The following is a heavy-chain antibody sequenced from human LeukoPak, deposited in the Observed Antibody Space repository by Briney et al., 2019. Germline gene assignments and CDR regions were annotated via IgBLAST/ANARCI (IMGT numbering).Heavy chain of an antibody. CDR3: ATDPLGATANY. V-gene: IGHV1-24*01. CDR2: FDPEDGET. J-gene: IGHJ4*02. Sequence: ASVKVSCKVSGYTLTELSMHWVRQAPGKGLEWMGGFDPEDGETIYAQKFQGRVTMTEGTSTDTAYMELSSLRSEDTAVYYCATDPLGATANYWGQGTLVTVSS. CDR1: GYTLTELS. D-gene: IGHD1-26*01.